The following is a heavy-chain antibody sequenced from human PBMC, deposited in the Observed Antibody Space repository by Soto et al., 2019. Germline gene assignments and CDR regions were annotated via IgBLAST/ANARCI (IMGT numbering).Heavy chain of an antibody. CDR3: AKDSSSWYFDY. J-gene: IGHJ4*02. Sequence: LRLSCAASGFTFSTCAMTWVRQAPGKGLEWVSAISGSGGTTYYADSVKGRFTISRDNSKNTVYLQMNSLRAEDTAVYFCAKDSSSWYFDYWGQGTLVTVS. CDR2: ISGSGGTT. CDR1: GFTFSTCA. D-gene: IGHD6-13*01. V-gene: IGHV3-23*01.